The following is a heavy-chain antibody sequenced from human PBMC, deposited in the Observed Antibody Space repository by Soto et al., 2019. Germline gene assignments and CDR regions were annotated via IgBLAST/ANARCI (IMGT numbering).Heavy chain of an antibody. D-gene: IGHD3-3*01. V-gene: IGHV4-59*01. CDR2: IYYSGSA. CDR3: ARFWSGSYGLDV. CDR1: GDSISTYS. Sequence: SETLSLTCTVSGDSISTYSWNWIRQPPGRGLEWIGYIYYSGSASYNPSLESRISISIDTSKNQFSLRLRSVTAADTAMYYCARFWSGSYGLDVWGQGTKVTVSS. J-gene: IGHJ6*02.